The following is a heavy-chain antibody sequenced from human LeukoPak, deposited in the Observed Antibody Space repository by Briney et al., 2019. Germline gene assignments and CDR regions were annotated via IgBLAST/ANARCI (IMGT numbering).Heavy chain of an antibody. CDR1: GDSVSSNSAA. D-gene: IGHD2-2*01. J-gene: IGHJ5*02. CDR3: AREGPLGYCSSTSCPYWFDP. Sequence: SQTLSLTCAISGDSVSSNSAAWNWIRQSPSRGLEWLGRTYYRSKWYNDYAVSVKSRITINPDTSKNQFSLQLNSVTPEDTAVYYCAREGPLGYCSSTSCPYWFDPWGQGTLVTVSS. CDR2: TYYRSKWYN. V-gene: IGHV6-1*01.